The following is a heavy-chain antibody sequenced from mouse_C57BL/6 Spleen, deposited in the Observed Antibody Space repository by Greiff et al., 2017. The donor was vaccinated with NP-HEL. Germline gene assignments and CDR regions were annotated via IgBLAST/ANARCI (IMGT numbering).Heavy chain of an antibody. CDR1: GFSLTSYG. CDR2: IWGVGST. V-gene: IGHV2-6*01. D-gene: IGHD1-1*01. J-gene: IGHJ4*01. CDR3: ARYGSSYVGYAMDY. Sequence: VQLQQSGPGLVAPSQSLSITCTVSGFSLTSYGVDWVRQSPGKGLEWLGVIWGVGSTNYNSALKSRLSISKDNSKSQVFLKMNSLQTDDTAMYYCARYGSSYVGYAMDYWGQGTSVTVSS.